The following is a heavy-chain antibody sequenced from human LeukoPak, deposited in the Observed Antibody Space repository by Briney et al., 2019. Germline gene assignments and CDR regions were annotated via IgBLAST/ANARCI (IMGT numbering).Heavy chain of an antibody. CDR3: ARDLPAVAGTGGDP. V-gene: IGHV3-74*01. Sequence: GGSLRLSCAASGLTFSSYWMHWVRQAPGEGLVWVSRINSDGSSTDYADSVKGRFTISRDNAKNTLYLQMNSLRAKDTAVYYCARDLPAVAGTGGDPWGQGTLVTVSS. D-gene: IGHD6-19*01. CDR2: INSDGSST. CDR1: GLTFSSYW. J-gene: IGHJ5*02.